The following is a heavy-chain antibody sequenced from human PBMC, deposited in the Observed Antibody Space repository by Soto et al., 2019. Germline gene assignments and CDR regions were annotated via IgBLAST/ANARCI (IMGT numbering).Heavy chain of an antibody. Sequence: GGSLRLSCAASGFTFSSYGMHWVRQAPGKGLEWVAVISYDGSNKYYADSVKGRFTISRDNSKNTLYLQMNSLRAEDTAVYYCAKGKTGTTDYYYYYGMDVWGKGTTVTVSS. D-gene: IGHD1-7*01. J-gene: IGHJ6*04. V-gene: IGHV3-30*18. CDR2: ISYDGSNK. CDR3: AKGKTGTTDYYYYYGMDV. CDR1: GFTFSSYG.